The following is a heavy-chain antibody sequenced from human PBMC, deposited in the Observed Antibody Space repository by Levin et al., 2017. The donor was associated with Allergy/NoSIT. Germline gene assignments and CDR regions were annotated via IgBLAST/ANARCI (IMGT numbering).Heavy chain of an antibody. CDR2: IYTSGST. J-gene: IGHJ2*01. V-gene: IGHV4-61*02. Sequence: SETLSLTCTVSGGSISSGSYYWSWIRQPAGKGLEWIGRIYTSGSTNYNPSLKSRVTISVDTSKNQFSLKLSSVTAADTAVYYCARERRGRGLWFGDYWYFDLWGRGTLVTVSS. CDR3: ARERRGRGLWFGDYWYFDL. CDR1: GGSISSGSYY. D-gene: IGHD3-10*01.